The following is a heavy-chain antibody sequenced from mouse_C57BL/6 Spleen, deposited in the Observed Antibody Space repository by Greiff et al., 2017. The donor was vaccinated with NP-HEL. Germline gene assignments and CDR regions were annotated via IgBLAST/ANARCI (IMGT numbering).Heavy chain of an antibody. CDR2: IDPETGGT. D-gene: IGHD2-3*01. J-gene: IGHJ2*01. CDR3: TRVGYYVGFDY. Sequence: QVQLQQSGAELVRPGASVTLSCKASGYTFTDYEMHWVKQTPVHGLEWIGAIDPETGGTAYNQKFKGKAILTADKSSSTAYMELRSLTSEDSAVYCCTRVGYYVGFDYWGQGTTLTVSS. V-gene: IGHV1-15*01. CDR1: GYTFTDYE.